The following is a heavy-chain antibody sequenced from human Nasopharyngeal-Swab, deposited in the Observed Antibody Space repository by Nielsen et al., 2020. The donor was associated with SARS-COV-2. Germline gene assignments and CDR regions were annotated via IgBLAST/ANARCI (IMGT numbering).Heavy chain of an antibody. CDR1: GYPISSGYY. Sequence: SETLSLTCAVSGYPISSGYYWGWIRQPPGKGLEWIGSIYHSGSTYYNPSLKSRVTISVDTSKHQFSLKLSSVTAADTAVYYRARRTRYSNYAYYYMDVWGKGTTVTVSS. CDR3: ARRTRYSNYAYYYMDV. D-gene: IGHD4-11*01. J-gene: IGHJ6*03. CDR2: IYHSGST. V-gene: IGHV4-38-2*01.